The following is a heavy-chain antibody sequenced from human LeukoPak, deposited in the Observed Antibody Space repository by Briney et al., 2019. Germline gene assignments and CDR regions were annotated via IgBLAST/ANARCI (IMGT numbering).Heavy chain of an antibody. J-gene: IGHJ4*02. D-gene: IGHD1-26*01. CDR1: GFTFSSYA. CDR3: AKDLWWELLHDY. V-gene: IGHV3-23*01. Sequence: GGSLRLSCAAPGFTFSSYAMSWVRQAPGKGLEWVSAISGSGGSTYYADSVKGRFTISGDNSKNTLYLQMNSLRAEDTAVYYCAKDLWWELLHDYWGQGTLVTVSS. CDR2: ISGSGGST.